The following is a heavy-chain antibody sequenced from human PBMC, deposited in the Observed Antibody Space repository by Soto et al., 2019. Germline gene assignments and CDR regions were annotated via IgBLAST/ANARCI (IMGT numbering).Heavy chain of an antibody. D-gene: IGHD2-15*01. J-gene: IGHJ4*02. CDR3: ARGGYCSGGSCYSSPYYFDY. Sequence: SETLSLTCTVSGGSISSYYWSWIRQPPGKGLEWIGYIYYSGSTNYNPSLKSRVTISVDTSKNQFSLKLSSVTAADTAVYYCARGGYCSGGSCYSSPYYFDYWGQGTLVTVSS. CDR1: GGSISSYY. V-gene: IGHV4-59*01. CDR2: IYYSGST.